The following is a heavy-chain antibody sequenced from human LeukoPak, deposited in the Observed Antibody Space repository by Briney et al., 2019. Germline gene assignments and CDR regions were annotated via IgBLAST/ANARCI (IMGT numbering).Heavy chain of an antibody. Sequence: GRSLRLSCAASGFTFDDYAMHWVRQAPGKGLEWVSGISWNSGSIGYADSVKGRFTISRHNAKNSLYLQMNSLRAEDTALYYCAKDIRSTVVTYIDYWGQGTLVTVSS. CDR3: AKDIRSTVVTYIDY. CDR1: GFTFDDYA. J-gene: IGHJ4*02. D-gene: IGHD4-23*01. CDR2: ISWNSGSI. V-gene: IGHV3-9*01.